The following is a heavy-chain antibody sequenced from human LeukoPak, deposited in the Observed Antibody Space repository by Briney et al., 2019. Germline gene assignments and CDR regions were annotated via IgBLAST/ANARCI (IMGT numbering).Heavy chain of an antibody. V-gene: IGHV3-23*01. CDR1: GFTFSSYA. D-gene: IGHD3-10*01. Sequence: GGSLRLSCAASGFTFSSYAMSWVRQAPGKGLEWVSAISGSGGSTYYADSVKGRFTISRDNSKNTLYLQMNSLRAEDTAVYYCAKEGSYYYGSGSGFDHWGQGTLVTVSS. J-gene: IGHJ4*02. CDR3: AKEGSYYYGSGSGFDH. CDR2: ISGSGGST.